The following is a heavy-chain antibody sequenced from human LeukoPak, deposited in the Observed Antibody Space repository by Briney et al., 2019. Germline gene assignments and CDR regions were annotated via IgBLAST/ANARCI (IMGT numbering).Heavy chain of an antibody. D-gene: IGHD1-26*01. CDR3: ANEVGSIVGAN. V-gene: IGHV3-23*01. CDR1: GFTFSSYA. CDR2: ISGSGGST. J-gene: IGHJ1*01. Sequence: GGSLRLSCSASGFTFSSYAMSWVRQAPGKGLEWVSAISGSGGSTYYADSVKGRFTISRDNSKNTLYLQMNSLRAEDTAVYYCANEVGSIVGANWGQGTLVTVSS.